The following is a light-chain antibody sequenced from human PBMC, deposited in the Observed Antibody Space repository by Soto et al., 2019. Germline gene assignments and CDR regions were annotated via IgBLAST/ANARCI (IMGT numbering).Light chain of an antibody. CDR1: SGSIASNY. V-gene: IGLV6-57*04. J-gene: IGLJ2*01. Sequence: NFMLTQPHSVSESPGKTVTISCTRSSGSIASNYVQWYQQRPGSAPTTVIYEDNQRPSGVPDRFSGSIDSSSNSASLTISGLTTEDEADYYCQSYDSSNRHVVFGGGTKVTVL. CDR3: QSYDSSNRHVV. CDR2: EDN.